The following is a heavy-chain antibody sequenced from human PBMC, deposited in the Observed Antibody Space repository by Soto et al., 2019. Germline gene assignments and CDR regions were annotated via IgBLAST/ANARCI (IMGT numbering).Heavy chain of an antibody. CDR2: IYPGDSDT. J-gene: IGHJ5*02. CDR3: ARHGNYFESTDYYYSSWFDP. D-gene: IGHD3-22*01. Sequence: EVKLVQSGAEVRKPGESLKISCKGSGYSFTDYWIGWVRQMPGKGLEWMGIIYPGDSDTRYSPSFQGQVTISADKSISTAYLQWSGLKASDTAIYYCARHGNYFESTDYYYSSWFDPWGQGTLVTVSS. V-gene: IGHV5-51*01. CDR1: GYSFTDYW.